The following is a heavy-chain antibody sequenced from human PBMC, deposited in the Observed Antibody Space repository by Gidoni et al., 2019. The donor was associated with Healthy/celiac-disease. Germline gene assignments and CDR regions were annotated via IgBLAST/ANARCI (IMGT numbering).Heavy chain of an antibody. Sequence: QVTLKESGPALVKPTQTLTLTCTFSGLSLSTSGMRVSWTRQPPGKALEWLARIDWDDDKFYSTSLKTRLTLSNDTSTHQVVLTMPHMDPVYPATYYCARDSGDSVGDAFDIWGQGTMVTVSS. CDR1: GLSLSTSGMR. V-gene: IGHV2-70*04. J-gene: IGHJ3*02. CDR3: ARDSGDSVGDAFDI. D-gene: IGHD4-17*01. CDR2: IDWDDDK.